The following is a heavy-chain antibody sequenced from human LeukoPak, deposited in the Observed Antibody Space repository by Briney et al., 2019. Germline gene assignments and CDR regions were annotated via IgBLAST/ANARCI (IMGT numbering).Heavy chain of an antibody. CDR2: ISAYNGNT. V-gene: IGHV1-18*01. J-gene: IGHJ4*02. CDR3: ARDWGIAAAGTGDY. Sequence: ASVKVSCKASGYTFTSYGISWVRHAPGQGLEWMGWISAYNGNTNYAQKLQGRVTMTTDTSTSTAYMELRSLRSDDTAVYYCARDWGIAAAGTGDYWGQGTLVTVSS. D-gene: IGHD6-13*01. CDR1: GYTFTSYG.